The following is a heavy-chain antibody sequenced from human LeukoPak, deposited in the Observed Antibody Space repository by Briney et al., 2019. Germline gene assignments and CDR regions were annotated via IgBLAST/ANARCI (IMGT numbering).Heavy chain of an antibody. Sequence: GASVKVSCKASGYTFTDYYVHWVRQAPGQGLEWMGWINPNSAGTSYAQKFRGRVIMTRDTSINTAYVVLSGLKSDDTAVYYCAREAVDTAMAPMDYWGQGTLVTVSS. J-gene: IGHJ4*02. V-gene: IGHV1-2*02. CDR2: INPNSAGT. CDR1: GYTFTDYY. D-gene: IGHD5-18*01. CDR3: AREAVDTAMAPMDY.